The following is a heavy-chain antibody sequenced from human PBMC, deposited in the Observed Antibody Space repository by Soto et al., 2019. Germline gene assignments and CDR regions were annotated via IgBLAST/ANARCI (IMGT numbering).Heavy chain of an antibody. CDR1: ECKFRNLG. Sequence: AAAECKFRNLGMRCISKEKGKGLEWVANIKQDGSGKYYVDSVKGRFTISRDNSKNTLYLQMNSLRAEDTAVYYCAKVQGSDYLVNYYYVRDVWGQGTTVTVSS. J-gene: IGHJ6*02. CDR3: AKVQGSDYLVNYYYVRDV. V-gene: IGHV3-7*02. CDR2: IKQDGSGK. D-gene: IGHD4-17*01.